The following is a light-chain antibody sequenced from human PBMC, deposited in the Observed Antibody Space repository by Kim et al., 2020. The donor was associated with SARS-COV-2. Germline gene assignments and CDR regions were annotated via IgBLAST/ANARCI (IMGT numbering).Light chain of an antibody. CDR2: DVS. V-gene: IGLV2-14*03. CDR1: RGDVGGYMG. Sequence: GQAVTISCTGTRGDVGGYMGVSWYHQQPGKAPKLMIYDVSARAAGVSNRFSGSKSGNTAYLTISGLEAEDEADYYCSSYTGSSTLVFGGGTQLTVL. J-gene: IGLJ2*01. CDR3: SSYTGSSTLV.